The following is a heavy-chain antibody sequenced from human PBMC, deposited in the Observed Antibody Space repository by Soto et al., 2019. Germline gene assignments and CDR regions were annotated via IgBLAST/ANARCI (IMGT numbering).Heavy chain of an antibody. D-gene: IGHD2-15*01. J-gene: IGHJ4*02. V-gene: IGHV3-23*01. Sequence: GGSLRLSCSASGFTFSSYTMGWVRLTPGKGLEWVSSIFSGSGIPAYTDSVTGRFSISRDISKNKLYLQMDSLRVDDTAVYYCARDRQPDGIWTFDYWGRGTLVTVSS. CDR2: IFSGSGIP. CDR3: ARDRQPDGIWTFDY. CDR1: GFTFSSYT.